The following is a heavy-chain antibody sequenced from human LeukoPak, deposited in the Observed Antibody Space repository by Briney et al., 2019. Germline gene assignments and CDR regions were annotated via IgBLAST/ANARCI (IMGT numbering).Heavy chain of an antibody. CDR3: ARQHQNWFDP. V-gene: IGHV4-38-2*02. Sequence: PSETLSLTCSVSNYSISSAYYWGWIRQPPGKGLEWIGSIYHSGNTYYNPSLLSRITISLDTSRNQFSLKLSSVTAADTAVYYCARQHQNWFDPWGQGTLVTVSS. D-gene: IGHD2-21*01. J-gene: IGHJ5*02. CDR1: NYSISSAYY. CDR2: IYHSGNT.